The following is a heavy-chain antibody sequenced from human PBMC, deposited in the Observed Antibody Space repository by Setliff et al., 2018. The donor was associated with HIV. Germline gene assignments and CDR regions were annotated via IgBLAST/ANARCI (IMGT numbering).Heavy chain of an antibody. CDR3: AGGGYSSGWYDY. CDR2: IYTTGGT. Sequence: SETLSLTCNISGVSIPTNYWNWIRQPAGKGLEWIGRIYTTGGTNYNPALKSRVTISVDTSKNQFSLKLSSVTAADTAVYYCAGGGYSSGWYDYWGQGTLVTVSS. J-gene: IGHJ4*02. CDR1: GVSIPTNY. V-gene: IGHV4-4*07. D-gene: IGHD6-19*01.